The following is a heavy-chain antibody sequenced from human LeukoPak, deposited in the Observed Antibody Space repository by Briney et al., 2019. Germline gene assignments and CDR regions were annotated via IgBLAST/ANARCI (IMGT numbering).Heavy chain of an antibody. CDR1: GFTFGDQA. D-gene: IGHD6-19*01. Sequence: PGRSLRLSCSASGFTFGDQAMTWVRQAPGKGLQWVSAISGSGGSTYYGDSVKGRFTISRDNSKNMMYLQMNSLRVEDTAVYYCARDSSGWSKNYWGQGTLVTVSS. J-gene: IGHJ4*02. CDR2: ISGSGGST. V-gene: IGHV3-23*01. CDR3: ARDSSGWSKNY.